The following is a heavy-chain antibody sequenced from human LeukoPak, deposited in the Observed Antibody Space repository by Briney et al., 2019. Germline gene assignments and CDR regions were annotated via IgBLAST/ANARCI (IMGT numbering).Heavy chain of an antibody. J-gene: IGHJ4*02. CDR2: TYYRSKWYN. CDR3: ARAGAAGTDSFDY. CDR1: GDSVSSNSAA. V-gene: IGHV6-1*01. D-gene: IGHD6-13*01. Sequence: SQTLSLTCAISGDSVSSNSAAWNWIRQSPSGGLEWLGRTYYRSKWYNDYAVSVKSRITINPDTSKNQFSLQLNSVTPEDTAVYYCARAGAAGTDSFDYWGQGTLVTVSS.